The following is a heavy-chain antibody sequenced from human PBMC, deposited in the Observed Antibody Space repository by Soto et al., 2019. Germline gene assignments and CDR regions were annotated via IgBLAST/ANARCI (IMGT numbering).Heavy chain of an antibody. V-gene: IGHV1-69*13. CDR2: IVPRYGTV. CDR3: SSLDYGDYSTVYYFIY. CDR1: GGTFRKYA. J-gene: IGHJ4*02. Sequence: GASVKVSCKTSGGTFRKYAINWVRQAPGQGLEWVGGIVPRYGTVNYAQKFQGRLTITADESTRTAYMELSSLRSDDTAVYYCSSLDYGDYSTVYYFIYWGLGTQVTVSS. D-gene: IGHD4-17*01.